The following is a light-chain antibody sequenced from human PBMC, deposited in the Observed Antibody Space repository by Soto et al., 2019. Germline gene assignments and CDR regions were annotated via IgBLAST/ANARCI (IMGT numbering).Light chain of an antibody. CDR3: SSYTSSSSYV. CDR2: DVS. CDR1: SSDFGIYNY. J-gene: IGLJ1*01. Sequence: QSVLTQPASVSGSPGQSITISCTGTSSDFGIYNYVSWYQQHPGKAPKLIIHDVSNRPSGVSNRFSGSKSGNTASLTISGLQAEDEADYYCSSYTSSSSYVFGSGTKVTVL. V-gene: IGLV2-14*01.